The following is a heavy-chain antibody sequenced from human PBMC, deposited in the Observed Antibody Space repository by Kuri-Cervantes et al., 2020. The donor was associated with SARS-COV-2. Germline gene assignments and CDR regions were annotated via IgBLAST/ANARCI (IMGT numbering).Heavy chain of an antibody. CDR1: GGSISSGGYY. Sequence: SETLSLTCTVSGGSISSGGYYWGRIRQPPGKGLEFIGTIYYDGRTYYNTSLKSRVTISVDTSKNQFSLKLSSVTAADTAVYYCARHDYWGQGTLVTVSS. J-gene: IGHJ4*02. V-gene: IGHV4-39*01. CDR3: ARHDY. CDR2: IYYDGRT.